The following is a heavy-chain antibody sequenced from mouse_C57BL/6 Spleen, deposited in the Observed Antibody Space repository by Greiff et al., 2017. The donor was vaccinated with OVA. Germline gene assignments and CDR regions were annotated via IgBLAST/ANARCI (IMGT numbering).Heavy chain of an antibody. CDR1: GYAFTNYL. V-gene: IGHV1-54*01. J-gene: IGHJ2*01. CDR3: ARGGIKYCFDY. D-gene: IGHD2-4*01. CDR2: INPGSGGT. Sequence: QVQLKESGAELVRPGTSVKVSCKASGYAFTNYLIEWVKQRPGQGLEWIGVINPGSGGTNYNEKFKGKATLTADKSSSTAYMQLSSLTSEDSAVYFCARGGIKYCFDYWGQGTTLTVSS.